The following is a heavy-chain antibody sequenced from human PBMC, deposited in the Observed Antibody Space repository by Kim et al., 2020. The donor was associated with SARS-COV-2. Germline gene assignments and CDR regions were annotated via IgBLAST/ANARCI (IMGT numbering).Heavy chain of an antibody. Sequence: GGSLRLSCAASGFTFSSYSMNWVRQAPGKGLEWVSSISSSSSYIYYADSVKGRFTISRDNAKNSLYLQMNSLRAEDTAVYYCARISGYYDSSGYIDYWGQGSLVTVSS. CDR1: GFTFSSYS. CDR2: ISSSSSYI. J-gene: IGHJ4*02. V-gene: IGHV3-21*01. D-gene: IGHD3-22*01. CDR3: ARISGYYDSSGYIDY.